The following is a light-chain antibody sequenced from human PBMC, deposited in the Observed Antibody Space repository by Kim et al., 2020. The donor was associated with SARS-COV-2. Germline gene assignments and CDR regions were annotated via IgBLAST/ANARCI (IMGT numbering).Light chain of an antibody. CDR1: SGHNIYA. V-gene: IGLV4-69*01. J-gene: IGLJ2*01. CDR3: QTWGTDVVV. CDR2: LNSDGRH. Sequence: QPVLTQSPSASASLGASLNLTCTLSSGHNIYAVAWHQQQPEKGPRYLMKLNSDGRHIRGAGIPDRFSGSSSGAERYLTISSLQSEDEADYYCQTWGTDVVVFGGGTRLTVL.